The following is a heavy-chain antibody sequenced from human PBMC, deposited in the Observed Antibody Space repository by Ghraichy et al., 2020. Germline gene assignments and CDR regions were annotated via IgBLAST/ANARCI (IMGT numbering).Heavy chain of an antibody. J-gene: IGHJ2*01. CDR2: IYYSGST. V-gene: IGHV4-39*01. Sequence: SETLSLTCTVSGGSISSSSYYWGWIRQPPGKGLEWIGSIYYSGSTYYNPSLKSRVTISVDTSKSQFSLKLSSVTAADTAMYYCARRRDYYDTSGYRSYWFFDLWGRGTLFTVSS. CDR1: GGSISSSSYY. CDR3: ARRRDYYDTSGYRSYWFFDL. D-gene: IGHD3-22*01.